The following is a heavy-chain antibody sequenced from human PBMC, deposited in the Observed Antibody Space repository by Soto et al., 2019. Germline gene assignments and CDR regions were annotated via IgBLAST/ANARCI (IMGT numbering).Heavy chain of an antibody. CDR3: ARLAVAGTTSHYYYGMDV. D-gene: IGHD6-19*01. Sequence: QVQLVQSGAEVKKPGSSVKVSCKASGGTFSSYAISWVRQAPGQGLEWMGGIIPIFGTANYAQKFQGRVTITADESTSTAYMELSSLRSEDTAVYYCARLAVAGTTSHYYYGMDVWGQGTTVTVSS. J-gene: IGHJ6*02. CDR1: GGTFSSYA. V-gene: IGHV1-69*12. CDR2: IIPIFGTA.